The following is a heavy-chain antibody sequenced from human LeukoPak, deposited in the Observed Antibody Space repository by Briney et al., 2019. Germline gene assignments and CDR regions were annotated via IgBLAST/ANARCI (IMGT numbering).Heavy chain of an antibody. Sequence: SVKVSCKASGGTFSSYAISWGRQAPGQGLEWMGGIIPIFGTANYAQKFQGRVTITADESTSTAYMELSSLRSEDTAVYYCARKRRYDFWSGYNYYYGMDVWGQGTTVTVSS. CDR1: GGTFSSYA. D-gene: IGHD3-3*01. J-gene: IGHJ6*02. CDR3: ARKRRYDFWSGYNYYYGMDV. V-gene: IGHV1-69*13. CDR2: IIPIFGTA.